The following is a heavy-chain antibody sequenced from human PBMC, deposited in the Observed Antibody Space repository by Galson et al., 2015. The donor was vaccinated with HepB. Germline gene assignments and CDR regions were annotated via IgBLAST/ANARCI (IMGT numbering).Heavy chain of an antibody. J-gene: IGHJ4*02. CDR2: IWYDGSNK. V-gene: IGHV3-33*01. Sequence: SLRLSCAASGFTFSSYGMHWVRQAPGKGLEWVAVIWYDGSNKYYADSVKGRFTISRDNSKNTLYLQMNSLRAEDTAVYYCAREPGGYPIAAAGSDYWGQGTLVTVSS. D-gene: IGHD6-13*01. CDR1: GFTFSSYG. CDR3: AREPGGYPIAAAGSDY.